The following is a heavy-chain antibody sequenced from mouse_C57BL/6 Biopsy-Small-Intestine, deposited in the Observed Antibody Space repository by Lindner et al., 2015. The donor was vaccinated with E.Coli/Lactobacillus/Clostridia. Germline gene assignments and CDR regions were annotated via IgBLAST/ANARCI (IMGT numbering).Heavy chain of an antibody. D-gene: IGHD2-3*01. Sequence: VQLQESGGGLVKTGGSLKLSCAASGFTFSDYGMHWVRQAPEKGLEWVAYISSGSNTIYYADTVKGRFTISRDNAKNTLFLQMTSLRSEDTAMYYCARGNDGSFDYWGQGTTLTVSS. CDR2: ISSGSNTI. V-gene: IGHV5-17*01. J-gene: IGHJ2*01. CDR1: GFTFSDYG. CDR3: ARGNDGSFDY.